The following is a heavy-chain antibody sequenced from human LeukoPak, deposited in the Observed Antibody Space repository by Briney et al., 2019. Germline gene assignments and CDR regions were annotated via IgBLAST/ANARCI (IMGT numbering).Heavy chain of an antibody. CDR1: GYTFTSYG. V-gene: IGHV1-18*01. CDR2: ISAYNGNT. Sequence: ASVKASCKASGYTFTSYGISWVRQAPGQGLEWMGWISAYNGNTNYAQKLQGRVTMTTDTSTSTAYMELRSLRSDDTAVYYCARFSYYYDSSGYSYFDYWGQGTLVTVPS. J-gene: IGHJ4*02. CDR3: ARFSYYYDSSGYSYFDY. D-gene: IGHD3-22*01.